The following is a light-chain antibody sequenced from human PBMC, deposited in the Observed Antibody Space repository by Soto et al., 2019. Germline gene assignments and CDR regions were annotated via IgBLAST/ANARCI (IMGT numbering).Light chain of an antibody. J-gene: IGLJ2*01. CDR2: EVA. CDR1: NGDIGAHDY. V-gene: IGLV2-14*01. CDR3: SSYTSSTTLVV. Sequence: QSALTQPASVSASPGQSITIFCTGTNGDIGAHDYVSWYQQHPGTAPKLLIYEVANRPSGVSDRFSGSKSGNTASLTISGLRAEDEADYYCSSYTSSTTLVVFGGGTKLTVL.